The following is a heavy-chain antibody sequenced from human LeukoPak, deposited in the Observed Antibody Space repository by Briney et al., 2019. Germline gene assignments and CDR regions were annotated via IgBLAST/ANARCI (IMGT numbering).Heavy chain of an antibody. Sequence: GASVKVSCKASGYTFTSYGISWVRQAPGQGLEWMGWISGYNGNTNYAQKLQGRVTMTTDTSTSTAYMELRSLRSDDTAVYYCARDPRYRGYCSSTSCHWMDCWGQGTLVTVSS. CDR2: ISGYNGNT. V-gene: IGHV1-18*04. D-gene: IGHD2-2*01. J-gene: IGHJ4*02. CDR3: ARDPRYRGYCSSTSCHWMDC. CDR1: GYTFTSYG.